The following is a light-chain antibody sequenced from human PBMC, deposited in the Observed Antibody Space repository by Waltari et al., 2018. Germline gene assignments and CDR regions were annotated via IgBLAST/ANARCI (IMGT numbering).Light chain of an antibody. CDR1: QSISKY. Sequence: EIVLTQSPGTLSLSPGERATLSCRASQSISKYLAWYQQRPGQDPRLLIYHASNRAIGIPDRFSGSGSGTDFSLTISRLEPEDFAVYYCQHYVSLPATFGQGTTVEVK. CDR3: QHYVSLPAT. CDR2: HAS. V-gene: IGKV3-20*01. J-gene: IGKJ1*01.